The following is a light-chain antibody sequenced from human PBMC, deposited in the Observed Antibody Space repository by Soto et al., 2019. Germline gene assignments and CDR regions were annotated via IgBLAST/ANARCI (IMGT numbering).Light chain of an antibody. CDR3: GTWDSSLSYGLYV. V-gene: IGLV1-51*02. Sequence: QSVLTQPPSVSAAPGQRVTISCSGSSSDIGNNYVSWYQQLPGTAPKLLIYENNKRPSGIPDRFYGSKSGTSATLGITGLQTGDDADYYCGTWDSSLSYGLYVFSTGTKVTVL. CDR1: SSDIGNNY. CDR2: ENN. J-gene: IGLJ1*01.